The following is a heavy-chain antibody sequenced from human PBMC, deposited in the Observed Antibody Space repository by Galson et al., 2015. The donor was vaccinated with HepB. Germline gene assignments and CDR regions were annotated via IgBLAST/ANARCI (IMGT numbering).Heavy chain of an antibody. D-gene: IGHD1-26*01. J-gene: IGHJ4*02. Sequence: SLRLSCAASGFTFSSYAMHWVRQAPGKGLEWVAVISYDGSNKYYADSVKGRFTISRDNSKNTLYLQMNSLRAEDTAVYYCARDQYSGSYFDYWGQGTLVTASS. V-gene: IGHV3-30-3*01. CDR2: ISYDGSNK. CDR1: GFTFSSYA. CDR3: ARDQYSGSYFDY.